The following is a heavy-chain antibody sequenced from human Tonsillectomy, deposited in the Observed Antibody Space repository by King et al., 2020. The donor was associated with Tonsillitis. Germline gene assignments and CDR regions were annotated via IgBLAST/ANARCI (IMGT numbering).Heavy chain of an antibody. J-gene: IGHJ4*01. D-gene: IGHD2-15*01. V-gene: IGHV3-9*01. CDR2: ISWNSGSI. CDR3: AKGHGCCECSCLDD. Sequence: VQLVESGGGLVQPGRSLRLSCAASGFTFDDYAMHWVRQAPGKGLEWVSGISWNSGSIDYADSVKGRFTISRDNAKNSLYLQMNSLRAEDTALYYCAKGHGCCECSCLDDWGQGTLVTVSS. CDR1: GFTFDDYA.